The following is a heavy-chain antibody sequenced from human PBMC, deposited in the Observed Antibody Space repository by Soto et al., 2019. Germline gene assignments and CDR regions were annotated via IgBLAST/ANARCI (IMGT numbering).Heavy chain of an antibody. CDR1: GFSLSTSGVG. V-gene: IGHV2-5*02. Sequence: QITLKESGPTLVKPTQTLTLTCTFSGFSLSTSGVGVGWIRQPPGKALEWLALIYWDDDKRYSPSLKSRLTITKDTSKNQLVLTMTNMDPVDTATYYCAHTESGYYRYYYYGMDVWGQGTTVTVSS. CDR3: AHTESGYYRYYYYGMDV. CDR2: IYWDDDK. J-gene: IGHJ6*02. D-gene: IGHD3-22*01.